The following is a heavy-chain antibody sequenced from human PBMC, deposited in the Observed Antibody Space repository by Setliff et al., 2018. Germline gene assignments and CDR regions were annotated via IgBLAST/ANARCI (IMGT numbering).Heavy chain of an antibody. CDR1: GGSFSGYY. CDR3: ARVGHSTYYNFWSGPRGYNWFDP. D-gene: IGHD3-3*01. V-gene: IGHV4-34*01. J-gene: IGHJ5*02. CDR2: INHSGST. Sequence: TLSLTCAVYGGSFSGYYWSWIRQPPGKGLEWIGEINHSGSTNYNPSLKSRVTISVDTSKNQFSLKLSSVTAADTAVYYCARVGHSTYYNFWSGPRGYNWFDPWGQGTLVTVSS.